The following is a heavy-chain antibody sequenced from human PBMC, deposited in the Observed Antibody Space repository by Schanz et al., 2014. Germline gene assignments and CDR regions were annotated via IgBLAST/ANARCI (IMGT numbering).Heavy chain of an antibody. D-gene: IGHD2-15*01. CDR3: AKARRKSNCSGGRCFHYSYYGMDV. V-gene: IGHV3-23*04. J-gene: IGHJ6*02. Sequence: VQLVESGGGLVQPGGSLRLSCAASGFTFSSYAMSWVRQAPGKGLDFFSSLSGSFGITYYSDSVNGRFTISRDNSKNILYLQMNSLRAEDTAVYYCAKARRKSNCSGGRCFHYSYYGMDVWGQGTTVTVSS. CDR1: GFTFSSYA. CDR2: LSGSFGIT.